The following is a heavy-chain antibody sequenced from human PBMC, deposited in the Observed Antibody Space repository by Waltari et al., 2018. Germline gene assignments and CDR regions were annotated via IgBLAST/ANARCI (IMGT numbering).Heavy chain of an antibody. D-gene: IGHD1-1*01. Sequence: QVQLVQSGAEVKKPGSSVKVSCKTSGGIFISQPISGVRQAPGQGLEWMGGIIPLFGTTNYVQRFQGRLTITADESSSTVHMELTSLRSEDTAVYYCAADEIQLDRQNSYYHMDVWGKGTTVIVSS. CDR1: GGIFISQP. CDR2: IIPLFGTT. CDR3: AADEIQLDRQNSYYHMDV. V-gene: IGHV1-69*01. J-gene: IGHJ6*03.